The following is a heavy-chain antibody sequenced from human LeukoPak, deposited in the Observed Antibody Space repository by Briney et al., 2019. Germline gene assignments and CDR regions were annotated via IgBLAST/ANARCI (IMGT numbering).Heavy chain of an antibody. V-gene: IGHV4-4*07. CDR2: IYTSGST. Sequence: SETLSLTCTVSGGSISSYYWSWIRQPAGKGLEWIGRIYTSGSTNYNPSLKSRATMSVDTSKNQFSLKLSSVTAADTAVYYCARVSVYGSGKMWFDPWGQGTLVTVSS. CDR1: GGSISSYY. CDR3: ARVSVYGSGKMWFDP. J-gene: IGHJ5*02. D-gene: IGHD3-10*01.